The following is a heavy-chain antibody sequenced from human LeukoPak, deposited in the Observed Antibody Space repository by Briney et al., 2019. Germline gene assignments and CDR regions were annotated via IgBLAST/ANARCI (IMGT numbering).Heavy chain of an antibody. CDR2: INSDGRST. CDR1: GFTFSSYW. CDR3: ARVGESFHWFDP. V-gene: IGHV3-74*01. J-gene: IGHJ5*02. Sequence: GGSLTLSCAASGFTFSSYWMHWVRQAPGKGLVWVSRINSDGRSTTYADSVKGRFTISRDNAKNTLYLQMNSLRAEDTAVYYCARVGESFHWFDPWGQGTLVTVSS. D-gene: IGHD1-26*01.